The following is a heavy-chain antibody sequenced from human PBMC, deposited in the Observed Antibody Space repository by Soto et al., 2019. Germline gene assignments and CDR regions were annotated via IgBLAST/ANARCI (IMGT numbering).Heavy chain of an antibody. CDR2: IYYSGST. J-gene: IGHJ4*02. D-gene: IGHD3-22*01. Sequence: ASETLSLTCTVSGGSISSGGYYWSWIRQHPGKGLEWIGYIYYSGSTYYNPSLKSRVTISVDTSKNQFSLKLSSVTAADTAVYYCGRVAIDRFVRGRHYYDSSGSLAYFDYGGKGTLVTVPS. V-gene: IGHV4-31*03. CDR1: GGSISSGGYY. CDR3: GRVAIDRFVRGRHYYDSSGSLAYFDY.